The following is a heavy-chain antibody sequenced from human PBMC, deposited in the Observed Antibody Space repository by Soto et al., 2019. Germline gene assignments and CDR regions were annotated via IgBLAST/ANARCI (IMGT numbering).Heavy chain of an antibody. V-gene: IGHV3-23*01. J-gene: IGHJ6*02. CDR1: GFTFSSYA. CDR3: AKGLEPPYYYYYGMDV. CDR2: ISGSGGST. D-gene: IGHD1-1*01. Sequence: GGSLRLSCAASGFTFSSYAMSWVRQAPGKGLEWVSAISGSGGSTYYADSVKGRFTISRDNSKNTLYLQMNSLRAEDTAVYYFAKGLEPPYYYYYGMDVWGQGTTVTVSS.